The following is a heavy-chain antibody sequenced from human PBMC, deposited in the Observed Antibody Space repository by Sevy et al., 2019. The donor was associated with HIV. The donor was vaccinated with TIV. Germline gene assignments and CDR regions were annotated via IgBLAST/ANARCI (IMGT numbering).Heavy chain of an antibody. Sequence: SETLSLTCAVSGDSISSGIYSWNWIRQPPGKGLERIGYIYHTGNTYYNPSLRSRVTISVETSNNHFSLKLTSVTAADTAVYYCARDSGDYPYYFDHWGQGTLVTVSS. V-gene: IGHV4-30-2*01. J-gene: IGHJ4*02. D-gene: IGHD2-21*02. CDR3: ARDSGDYPYYFDH. CDR1: GDSISSGIYS. CDR2: IYHTGNT.